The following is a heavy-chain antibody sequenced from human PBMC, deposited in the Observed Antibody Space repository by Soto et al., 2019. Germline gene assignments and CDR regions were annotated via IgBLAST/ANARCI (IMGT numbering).Heavy chain of an antibody. Sequence: SETLSLTCAVSGGSISSSNWWSWVRQPPGKGLEWIGEIYHSGSTNYNPSLKSRVTISVDKSKNQFSLKLSSVTAADTAVYYCARAHYYYYGSGSKGSYYYYGMDVWGQGTTVTV. CDR2: IYHSGST. CDR3: ARAHYYYYGSGSKGSYYYYGMDV. J-gene: IGHJ6*02. CDR1: GGSISSSNW. V-gene: IGHV4-4*02. D-gene: IGHD3-10*01.